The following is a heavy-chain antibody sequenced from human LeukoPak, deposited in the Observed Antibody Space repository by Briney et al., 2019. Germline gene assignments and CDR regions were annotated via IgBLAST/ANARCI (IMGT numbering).Heavy chain of an antibody. J-gene: IGHJ4*02. CDR3: ARDSSSSVSRTADY. CDR1: GFTFKNYW. Sequence: QPGGSLRLSCAASGFTFKNYWMYWVRQAPGKGLVWVSGVNTDGRDTSYADSVKGRFTISRDNAKNTLYLQMNSLRVEDTAVYYCARDSSSSVSRTADYWGQGTLVTVSS. CDR2: VNTDGRDT. V-gene: IGHV3-74*01. D-gene: IGHD6-6*01.